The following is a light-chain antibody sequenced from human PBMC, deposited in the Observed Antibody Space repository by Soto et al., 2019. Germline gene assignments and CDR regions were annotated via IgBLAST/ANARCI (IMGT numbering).Light chain of an antibody. Sequence: EIVLTQSPGTLSLSPGERATLSCRASQSVSSSYLAWYQQKPGQAPRLLIYGASSRATGIPDRFSGSGSGTDFTLTISRLEPEDFAVYYCQQYRSFGQGTRWIS. J-gene: IGKJ1*01. V-gene: IGKV3-20*01. CDR3: QQYRS. CDR2: GAS. CDR1: QSVSSSY.